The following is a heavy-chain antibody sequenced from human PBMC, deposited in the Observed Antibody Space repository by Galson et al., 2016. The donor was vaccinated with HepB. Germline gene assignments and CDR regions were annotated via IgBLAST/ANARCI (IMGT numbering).Heavy chain of an antibody. CDR2: VDWDDDE. CDR3: AHKRVSYSYHVLFDS. J-gene: IGHJ5*01. V-gene: IGHV2-5*02. D-gene: IGHD3-16*02. CDR1: GFSVNTNGVT. Sequence: PALVKPTQTLTLTCICSGFSVNTNGVTVGWIRQSPGKALEWLAVVDWDDDERYNPSLNSRLTVKKDTSKNEVVLTMTKMDPVDTGTYYGAHKRVSYSYHVLFDSWGPGILVTVSS.